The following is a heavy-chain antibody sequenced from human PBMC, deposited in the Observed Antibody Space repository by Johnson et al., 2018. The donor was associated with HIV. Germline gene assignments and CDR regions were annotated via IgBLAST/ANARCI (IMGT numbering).Heavy chain of an antibody. V-gene: IGHV3-30*04. Sequence: QVQLVESGGGVVQPGRSLRLSCAASGFTFSSYAMHWVRQAPGKGLEWVAVISFDGSYKYYAGSVKGRFTFSRNNSKNTLYLQMNSLRAEDTAVYYCPRGWPAYSSSSSHAFDIWGQWTMVTVSS. D-gene: IGHD6-6*01. CDR2: ISFDGSYK. CDR1: GFTFSSYA. CDR3: PRGWPAYSSSSSHAFDI. J-gene: IGHJ3*02.